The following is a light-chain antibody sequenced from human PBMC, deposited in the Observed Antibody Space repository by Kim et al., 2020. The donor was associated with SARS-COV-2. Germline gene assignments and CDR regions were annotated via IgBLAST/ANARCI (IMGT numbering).Light chain of an antibody. Sequence: DIQMTQSPSSLSASVGDRVTITCRASQGISRSLAWYQQKPGKVPKLLIYAASALQSGVPSRFSGSGSGTDFTLTISSLQPEDVATYYCQKYNTAPWTFGQGTKVEI. J-gene: IGKJ1*01. V-gene: IGKV1-27*01. CDR3: QKYNTAPWT. CDR2: AAS. CDR1: QGISRS.